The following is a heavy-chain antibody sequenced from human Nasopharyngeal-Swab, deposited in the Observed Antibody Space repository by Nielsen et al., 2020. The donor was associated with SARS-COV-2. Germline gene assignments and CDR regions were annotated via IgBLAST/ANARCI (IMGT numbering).Heavy chain of an antibody. CDR2: INHSGST. V-gene: IGHV4-34*01. CDR3: ARGRGVFGVVSRFYYYMDV. Sequence: SETLSLTCAVYGGSFSSYYWSWIRQPPGKGLEWIGEINHSGSTNYNPSLKSRVTISVDTSKNQFSLKLSSVTAADTAVYYCARGRGVFGVVSRFYYYMDVWGKGTTVTVSS. J-gene: IGHJ6*03. CDR1: GGSFSSYY. D-gene: IGHD3-3*01.